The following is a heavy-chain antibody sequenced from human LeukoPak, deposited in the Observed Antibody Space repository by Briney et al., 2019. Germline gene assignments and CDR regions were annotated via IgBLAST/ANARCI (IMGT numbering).Heavy chain of an antibody. CDR1: GGSFSGYY. CDR2: INHSGST. J-gene: IGHJ4*02. D-gene: IGHD5-24*01. V-gene: IGHV4-34*01. CDR3: ERDGYRYRNFHY. Sequence: PSETLSRTCAGYGGSFSGYYWSWIRQPPGKGLEWIGEINHSGSTNYNPSLKSRVTISVDTSKNQFSLKLSSVTPADTAVYYCERDGYRYRNFHYWPQGPLVPVPS.